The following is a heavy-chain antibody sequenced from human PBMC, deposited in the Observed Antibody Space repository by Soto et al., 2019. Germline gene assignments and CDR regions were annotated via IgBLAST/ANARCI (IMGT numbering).Heavy chain of an antibody. Sequence: QVQLVQSGAEVRKPGASVKVSCKASGYTFNRHYIQWVRQAPGQGLEWMGMIDPSGGDTNYAKKFQCRVTLTSDTSTSTVYMELSSLRSEDTALYYCAKHRGVGLTRSSFEYWGPGTLDIDSS. D-gene: IGHD1-26*01. CDR3: AKHRGVGLTRSSFEY. CDR2: IDPSGGDT. CDR1: GYTFNRHY. J-gene: IGHJ4*02. V-gene: IGHV1-46*02.